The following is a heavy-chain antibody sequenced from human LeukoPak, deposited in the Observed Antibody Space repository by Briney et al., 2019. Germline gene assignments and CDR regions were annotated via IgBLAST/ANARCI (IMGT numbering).Heavy chain of an antibody. CDR2: IKTDGSST. Sequence: GGSLRLSCAASEFTFSTYAMHWVRQAPGKGLVWVSHIKTDGSSTNYAESVKGRFTISRDNAKNTVYLQMNSLRAEDTAVYYCARDFRAKYGSGSYGWFDTWGQGTLVTVSS. J-gene: IGHJ5*02. V-gene: IGHV3-74*01. CDR3: ARDFRAKYGSGSYGWFDT. D-gene: IGHD3-10*01. CDR1: EFTFSTYA.